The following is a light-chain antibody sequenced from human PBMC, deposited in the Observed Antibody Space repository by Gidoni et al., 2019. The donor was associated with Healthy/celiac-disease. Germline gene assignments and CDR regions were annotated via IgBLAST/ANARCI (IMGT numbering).Light chain of an antibody. CDR3: QQSYSTLYT. CDR2: AAS. V-gene: IGKV1-39*01. CDR1: QSISSY. Sequence: IQMTHSPSPLSASVGDRVTITCRASQSISSYLNWYQQKPGKAPKLLIYAASSLQSGVPSRFSGSGSGTDFTLTISSLQPEDFATYYCQQSYSTLYTFGQGTKLEIK. J-gene: IGKJ2*01.